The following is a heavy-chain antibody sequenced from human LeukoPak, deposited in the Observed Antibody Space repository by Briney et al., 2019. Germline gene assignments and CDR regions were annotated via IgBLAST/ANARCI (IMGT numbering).Heavy chain of an antibody. CDR3: AKDRFSPYYDFWSGYYDVLDY. Sequence: GGSLRLSCAASGFTFSDYYMSWIRQAPGKGLEWVSYISRSGSTIYYADSVKGRFTISRDNSKNTLYLQMNSLRAEDTAVYYCAKDRFSPYYDFWSGYYDVLDYWGQGTLVTVSS. V-gene: IGHV3-11*04. CDR1: GFTFSDYY. D-gene: IGHD3-3*01. J-gene: IGHJ4*02. CDR2: ISRSGSTI.